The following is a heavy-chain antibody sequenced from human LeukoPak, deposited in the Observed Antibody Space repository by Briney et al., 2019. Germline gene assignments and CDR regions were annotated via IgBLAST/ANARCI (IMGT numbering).Heavy chain of an antibody. V-gene: IGHV4-30-4*08. CDR1: GGSISSGDYY. Sequence: SETLSLTCTVSGGSISSGDYYRSWIRQPPGKGLEWIGYIYYSGSTYYNPSLKSRVTISVDTSKNQFSLKLSSVTAADTAVYYCAGNLVATSSIDYWGQGTLVTVSS. CDR2: IYYSGST. J-gene: IGHJ4*02. CDR3: AGNLVATSSIDY. D-gene: IGHD5-12*01.